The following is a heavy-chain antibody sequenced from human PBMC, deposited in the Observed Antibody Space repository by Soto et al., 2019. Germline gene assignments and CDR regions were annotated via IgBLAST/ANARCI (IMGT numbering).Heavy chain of an antibody. CDR1: GFTFSSYG. Sequence: QVQLVESGGGVVQPGRSLRLSCAASGFTFSSYGGHWVRQAPGKGLEWVAVIWCDGSNKYYADSVKGRFTISRDNSKNTLYLKMNSLTAEDTAVYYCARVYEKYYYYYYYTDIWGKGTTVTVSS. J-gene: IGHJ6*03. V-gene: IGHV3-33*01. D-gene: IGHD3-22*01. CDR3: ARVYEKYYYYYYYTDI. CDR2: IWCDGSNK.